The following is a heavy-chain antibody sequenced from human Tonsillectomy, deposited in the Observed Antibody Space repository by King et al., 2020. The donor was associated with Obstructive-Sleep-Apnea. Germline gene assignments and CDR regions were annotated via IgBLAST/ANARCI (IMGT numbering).Heavy chain of an antibody. J-gene: IGHJ4*02. CDR1: GYSISRGYY. Sequence: VQLQESGPGLVKPSETLSLTCTVSGYSISRGYYWGWIRQPPGKGLEWIGSIYHSGSTYYNPSLKSRVPISVDTSKNQFSLKLSSVTAADTAVYYCARDRYSNLYYFDYWGQGTLVTVSS. CDR2: IYHSGST. D-gene: IGHD4-11*01. V-gene: IGHV4-38-2*02. CDR3: ARDRYSNLYYFDY.